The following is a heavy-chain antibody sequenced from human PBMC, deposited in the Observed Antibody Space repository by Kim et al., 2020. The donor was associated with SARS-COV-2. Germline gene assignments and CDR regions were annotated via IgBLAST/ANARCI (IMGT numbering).Heavy chain of an antibody. Sequence: ADSGKGRFTISRDHSKNTRYLHMNSLRAEDTAVYYCARDLGPPGGENFDYWGQGTLVTVSS. J-gene: IGHJ4*02. V-gene: IGHV3-33*01. CDR3: ARDLGPPGGENFDY. D-gene: IGHD3-10*01.